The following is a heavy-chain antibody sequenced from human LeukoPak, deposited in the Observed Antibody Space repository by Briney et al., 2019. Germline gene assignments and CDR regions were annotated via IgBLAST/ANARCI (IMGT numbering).Heavy chain of an antibody. CDR1: GYTFTDYY. V-gene: IGHV1-2*02. CDR2: INPNSGGT. Sequence: ASVKVSCKASGYTFTDYYMHWVRQAPGQGLEYMGWINPNSGGTNYAQKLQGRVTMTTDTSTSTAYMELRSLRSDDTAVYYCARDGDTTVITKDWGQGTLVTVSS. J-gene: IGHJ4*02. D-gene: IGHD4-11*01. CDR3: ARDGDTTVITKD.